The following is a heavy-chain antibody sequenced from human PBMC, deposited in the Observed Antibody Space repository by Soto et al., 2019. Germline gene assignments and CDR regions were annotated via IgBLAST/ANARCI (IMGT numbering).Heavy chain of an antibody. V-gene: IGHV4-59*01. D-gene: IGHD6-19*01. CDR3: ARGEDTTVAGLWDH. J-gene: IGHJ4*02. CDR2: IYYSGST. Sequence: SETLSLTCTVSGGSISTYYWSWIRQPPGKGLEWIGYIYYSGSTNYNPSLKSRVTISIDTSKNQFSLKLSSVTAADTALYYCARGEDTTVAGLWDHWGQGTLVTVSS. CDR1: GGSISTYY.